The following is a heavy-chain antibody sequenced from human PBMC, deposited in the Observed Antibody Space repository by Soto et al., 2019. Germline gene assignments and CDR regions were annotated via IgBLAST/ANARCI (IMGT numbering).Heavy chain of an antibody. D-gene: IGHD2-15*01. CDR2: ISSSSSYI. CDR1: GFTFSSYS. J-gene: IGHJ4*02. CDR3: ARDANCSGGSCPFDY. Sequence: GGSLRLSCAASGFTFSSYSMNWVRQAPGKGLEWVLSISSSSSYIYYADSVKGRFTISRDNAKNSLYPQMNSLRAEDTAVYYCARDANCSGGSCPFDYWGQGTLVTVSS. V-gene: IGHV3-21*01.